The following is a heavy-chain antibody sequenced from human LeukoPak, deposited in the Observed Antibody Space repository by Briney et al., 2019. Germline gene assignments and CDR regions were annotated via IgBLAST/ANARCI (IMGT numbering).Heavy chain of an antibody. CDR2: ISWNSGSI. D-gene: IGHD3-10*01. V-gene: IGHV3-9*01. Sequence: GGSLRLSFAASGFTFDDYAMHWVRQAPGKGLEWVSGISWNSGSIGYADSVKGRFTISRDNAKNSLYLQMSSLRAEDTALYYCAKDIFTMVRGVVDYWGQGTLVTVSS. CDR1: GFTFDDYA. CDR3: AKDIFTMVRGVVDY. J-gene: IGHJ4*02.